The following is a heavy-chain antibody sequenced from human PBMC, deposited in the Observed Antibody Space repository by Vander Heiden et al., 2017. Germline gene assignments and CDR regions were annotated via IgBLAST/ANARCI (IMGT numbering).Heavy chain of an antibody. V-gene: IGHV1-8*01. D-gene: IGHD3-9*01. CDR3: ARENDILTGHRGWFDP. CDR2: MNPNSGNT. CDR1: GYTFPSYD. Sequence: QVQLVQSGAEVKKPGASVKVSCKASGYTFPSYDINWVRQATGQGLEWMGWMNPNSGNTGYAQKFQGRVTMTRNTSISTAYMELSSLRSEDTAVYYCARENDILTGHRGWFDPWGQGTLVTVSS. J-gene: IGHJ5*02.